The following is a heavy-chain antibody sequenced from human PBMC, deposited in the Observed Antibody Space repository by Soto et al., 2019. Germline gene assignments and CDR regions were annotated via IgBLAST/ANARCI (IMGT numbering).Heavy chain of an antibody. Sequence: ASENLSLSWTGSGGSLSRGDYFLSWIRQAPRKGLEWIGYIYYSGSTYYNPSLKSRLTISVDTSKNQFSLKLSSVTAADTAVYYCARXGAAPYYYYGMDVWGQGTTVTVSS. J-gene: IGHJ6*02. V-gene: IGHV4-30-4*01. CDR3: ARXGAAPYYYYGMDV. CDR1: GGSLSRGDYF. D-gene: IGHD6-6*01. CDR2: IYYSGST.